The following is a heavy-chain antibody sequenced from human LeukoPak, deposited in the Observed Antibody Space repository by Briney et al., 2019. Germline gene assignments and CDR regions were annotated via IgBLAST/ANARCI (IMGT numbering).Heavy chain of an antibody. J-gene: IGHJ3*02. CDR3: ARHRGAAAPGAFDI. CDR1: GYTFSIYS. D-gene: IGHD6-13*01. Sequence: GASVKVSCKASGYTFSIYSISWVRQAPGQGLGWMGWISRHNGNTGYAQKFQGRVTMTRNTSINTAYMELSSLRSEDTAVYYCARHRGAAAPGAFDIWGQGTMVTVSS. CDR2: ISRHNGNT. V-gene: IGHV1-8*02.